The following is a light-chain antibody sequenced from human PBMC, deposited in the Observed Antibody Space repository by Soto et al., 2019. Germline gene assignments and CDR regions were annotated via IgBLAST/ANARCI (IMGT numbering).Light chain of an antibody. CDR2: AAS. CDR1: QSISSY. J-gene: IGKJ1*01. CDR3: QHSYSTPRT. V-gene: IGKV1-39*01. Sequence: DIQMTQSPSSLSASVGDRVTITCRASQSISSYLNWYQQKPGKAPKLLIYAASSLQSGVPSRFSGSGSGTDFTLTISSLQPEDFPTYYCQHSYSTPRTFGQGTKVEIK.